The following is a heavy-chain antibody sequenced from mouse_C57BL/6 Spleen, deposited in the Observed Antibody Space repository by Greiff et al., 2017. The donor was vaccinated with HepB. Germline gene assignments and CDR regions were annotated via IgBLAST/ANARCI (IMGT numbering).Heavy chain of an antibody. V-gene: IGHV1-69*01. CDR3: ARRTTVVDYALDY. CDR1: GYTFTSYW. CDR2: IDPSDSYT. Sequence: QVQLQQPGAELVMPGASVKLSCKASGYTFTSYWMHWVKQRPGQGLEWIGEIDPSDSYTNYNQKVKGKSTLTVDKSYSTAYMQLSSLTSEDSAVYYCARRTTVVDYALDYWGQGTSVTVSS. J-gene: IGHJ4*01. D-gene: IGHD1-1*01.